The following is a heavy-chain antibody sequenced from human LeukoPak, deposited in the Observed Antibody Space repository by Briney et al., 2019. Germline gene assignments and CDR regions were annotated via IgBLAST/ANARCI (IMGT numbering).Heavy chain of an antibody. Sequence: GGSMRLSCAASGFTFDDYAMHWVRQAPGKGLEWVSLISWDGGSTYYADSVKGRFTISRDNSKNSLYLQMNSLRAEDTALYYCAKGIAAAGDYMDVWGKGTTVTVSS. CDR1: GFTFDDYA. J-gene: IGHJ6*03. CDR3: AKGIAAAGDYMDV. CDR2: ISWDGGST. V-gene: IGHV3-43D*04. D-gene: IGHD6-13*01.